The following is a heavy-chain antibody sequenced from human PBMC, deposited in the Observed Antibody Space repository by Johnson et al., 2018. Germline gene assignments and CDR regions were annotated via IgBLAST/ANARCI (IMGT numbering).Heavy chain of an antibody. J-gene: IGHJ3*02. CDR1: GFTFSSYA. CDR3: ARVLGITVVTLCCAFDI. Sequence: QVQLVESGGGVVQPGRSLRLSCAASGFTFSSYAMHWVRQAPGKGLEWVAVISYDGSNKYYADSVKGRFTISRDNSKNTLYLQMNSLRAEDTAVYYWARVLGITVVTLCCAFDIWGQGTMVTVSS. D-gene: IGHD4-23*01. CDR2: ISYDGSNK. V-gene: IGHV3-30-3*01.